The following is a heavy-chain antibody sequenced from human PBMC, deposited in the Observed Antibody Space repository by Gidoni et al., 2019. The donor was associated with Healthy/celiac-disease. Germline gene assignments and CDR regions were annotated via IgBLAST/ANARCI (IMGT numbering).Heavy chain of an antibody. V-gene: IGHV4-61*02. Sequence: QAQLQESGPGLVKPSQTLSPTCTVSGGSTSSGCYYWSCIRQPAGKGLEWIGSIYTSGSTNYNPSLKSRVTISVVTAKNQFSLKLSSVTAADTAVYYCARRSGDYRGFDYWGQGTLVTVSA. CDR2: IYTSGST. CDR1: GGSTSSGCYY. D-gene: IGHD4-17*01. J-gene: IGHJ4*02. CDR3: ARRSGDYRGFDY.